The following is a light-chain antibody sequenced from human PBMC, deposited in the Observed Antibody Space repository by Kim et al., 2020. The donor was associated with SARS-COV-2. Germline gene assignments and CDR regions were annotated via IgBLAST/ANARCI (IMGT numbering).Light chain of an antibody. V-gene: IGLV1-51*01. CDR3: GTWDSSLNVVV. J-gene: IGLJ2*01. CDR2: DNN. CDR1: SSSIEDDY. Sequence: GQNVSISCSGTSSSIEDDYVSWYQQFPGAAPKRLIFDNNERPSGVPDRFSGSKSGTSATLRITGLQTGDEADYYCGTWDSSLNVVVFGGGTQLTVL.